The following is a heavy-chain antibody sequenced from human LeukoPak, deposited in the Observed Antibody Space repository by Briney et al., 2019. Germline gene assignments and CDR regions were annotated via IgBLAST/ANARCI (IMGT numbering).Heavy chain of an antibody. Sequence: PGGSLRLSCAVSGFTFSSYEMNWVRQAPGKGLEWVSYISSSGSTIYYADSVKGRFTISRDNAKNSLYLQMNSLRAEDTGVYYCARAPPEYYYDSSGQQVAFDIWGQGTMVTVSS. CDR2: ISSSGSTI. J-gene: IGHJ3*02. D-gene: IGHD3-22*01. V-gene: IGHV3-48*03. CDR3: ARAPPEYYYDSSGQQVAFDI. CDR1: GFTFSSYE.